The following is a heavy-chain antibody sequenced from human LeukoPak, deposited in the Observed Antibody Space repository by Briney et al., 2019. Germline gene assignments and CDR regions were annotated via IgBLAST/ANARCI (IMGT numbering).Heavy chain of an antibody. CDR3: ARDWRNYYGSGSYYKY. D-gene: IGHD3-10*01. CDR2: ISSNGGST. V-gene: IGHV3-64*01. Sequence: GGSLRLSCAASGFTFSSYAMHWVRQAPGKGLEYVSAISSNGGSTYYANSVKGRFTISRDNSKNTLYLQMGSLRAEDMAVYYCARDWRNYYGSGSYYKYWGQGTLVTVSS. J-gene: IGHJ4*02. CDR1: GFTFSSYA.